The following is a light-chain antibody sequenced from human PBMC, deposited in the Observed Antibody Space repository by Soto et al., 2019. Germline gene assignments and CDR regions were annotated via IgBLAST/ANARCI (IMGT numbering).Light chain of an antibody. Sequence: DIQMTQSPASLPASVGDRVTITCRASQGISNELAWYQQKPGKAPKRLIYAVSSLQTGVPSRFSGSGSGTEFTLTISSLQPEDFATYYCLQHNSHPWTFGQGTKLEIK. V-gene: IGKV1-17*01. J-gene: IGKJ1*01. CDR1: QGISNE. CDR2: AVS. CDR3: LQHNSHPWT.